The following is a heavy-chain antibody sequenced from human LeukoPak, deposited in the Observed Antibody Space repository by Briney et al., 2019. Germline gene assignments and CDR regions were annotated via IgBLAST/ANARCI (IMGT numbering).Heavy chain of an antibody. J-gene: IGHJ4*02. CDR2: IRYDGSNK. Sequence: GGSLRPSCAASGFTFSSYGMHWVRQAPGKGLEWVTFIRYDGSNKYYADSVKGRFTISRDNSKNTLYLQMNSLRAEDTAVYYCAKGEYSSSSGDLAYWGQGTLVTVSS. CDR1: GFTFSSYG. D-gene: IGHD6-6*01. CDR3: AKGEYSSSSGDLAY. V-gene: IGHV3-30*02.